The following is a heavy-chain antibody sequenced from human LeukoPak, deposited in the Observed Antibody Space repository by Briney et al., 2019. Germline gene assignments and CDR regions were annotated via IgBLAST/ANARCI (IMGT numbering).Heavy chain of an antibody. CDR3: ARDKGDYDTSGSLFVF. Sequence: GGSLRLSCVASGFTFSRYWMSWVRQVPRKGLEWVANIKQGGGEIYYVDSVKGRFTISRDNAKNSLYLQMNSLRAEDTAVYCCARDKGDYDTSGSLFVFGGQGTLVTVSS. V-gene: IGHV3-7*03. CDR1: GFTFSRYW. J-gene: IGHJ4*02. D-gene: IGHD3-22*01. CDR2: IKQGGGEI.